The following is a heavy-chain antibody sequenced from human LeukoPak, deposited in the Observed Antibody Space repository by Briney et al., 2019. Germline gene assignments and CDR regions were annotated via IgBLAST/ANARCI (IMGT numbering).Heavy chain of an antibody. V-gene: IGHV3-23*01. CDR1: GFTFSSSA. Sequence: GGSLRLSCAASGFTFSSSAMDWVRQAPGKGLEWVSAISGTGDITYYADSVKGRFTISRDNSRNTLYLQMSSLRVEDTAVYFCAKEGGSSTPTQLLSWGQGTLVTVSS. J-gene: IGHJ5*02. CDR3: AKEGGSSTPTQLLS. D-gene: IGHD6-13*01. CDR2: ISGTGDIT.